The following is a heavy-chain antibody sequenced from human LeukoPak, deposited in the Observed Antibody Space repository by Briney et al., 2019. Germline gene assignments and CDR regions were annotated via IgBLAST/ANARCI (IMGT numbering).Heavy chain of an antibody. D-gene: IGHD3-9*01. CDR3: ARGLTATGSLFDP. J-gene: IGHJ5*02. CDR2: ISYDGGNK. Sequence: PGGSLRLSCAASGFTFSSYVMHWVRLAPGKGLEWVALISYDGGNKYYADSVKGRFTISRDNPKNTLFLQMNSLRAEDSAVYYCARGLTATGSLFDPWGQGTLVTVSS. V-gene: IGHV3-30-3*01. CDR1: GFTFSSYV.